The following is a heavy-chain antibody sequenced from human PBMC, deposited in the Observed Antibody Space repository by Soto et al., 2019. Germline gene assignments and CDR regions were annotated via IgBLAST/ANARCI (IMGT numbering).Heavy chain of an antibody. J-gene: IGHJ6*02. Sequence: GGSLRLSCAASGFTFSDSAIFWVRQGSGKGLEWVGHIRDKANTYATEFAASVKGRFTLSRDDSENTAYLQMNSLKTDDTAIYYCFTSRLRDMDVWGQGTTVTVS. CDR1: GFTFSDSA. CDR3: FTSRLRDMDV. D-gene: IGHD3-10*01. CDR2: IRDKANTYAT. V-gene: IGHV3-73*01.